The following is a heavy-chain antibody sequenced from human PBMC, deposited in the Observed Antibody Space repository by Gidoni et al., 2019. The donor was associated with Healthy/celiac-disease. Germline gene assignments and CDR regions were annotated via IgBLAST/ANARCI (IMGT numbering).Heavy chain of an antibody. D-gene: IGHD4-4*01. CDR2: IIPIVGTA. V-gene: IGHV1-69*01. CDR3: ARKSWGPDYSNYGFDY. J-gene: IGHJ4*02. CDR1: GGTFSSDA. Sequence: QVQLVQSGAEVKKPGSSVKVSCKASGGTFSSDAISWVRQAPGQGLEWMGGIIPIVGTANYAQKFQGRVTITADESTSTAYMELSSLRSEDTAVYYCARKSWGPDYSNYGFDYWGQGTLVTVSS.